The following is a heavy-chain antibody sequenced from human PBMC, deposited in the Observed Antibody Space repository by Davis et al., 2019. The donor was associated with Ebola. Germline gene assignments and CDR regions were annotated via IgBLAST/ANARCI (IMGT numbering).Heavy chain of an antibody. Sequence: GESLKISCAASGFTFSSYAMHWVRQAPGKGLEWVAVISYDGSNKYYADSVKGRFTISRDNSKNTLYLQMNSLRAEDTAVYYCAREYGDYVFDYWGQGTLVTVSS. CDR2: ISYDGSNK. CDR3: AREYGDYVFDY. D-gene: IGHD4-17*01. CDR1: GFTFSSYA. J-gene: IGHJ4*02. V-gene: IGHV3-30-3*01.